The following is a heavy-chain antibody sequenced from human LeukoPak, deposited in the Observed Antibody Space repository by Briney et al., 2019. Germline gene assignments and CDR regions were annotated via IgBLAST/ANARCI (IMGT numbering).Heavy chain of an antibody. CDR1: GYTFTGYF. D-gene: IGHD3-10*01. CDR3: ARVRYGSGTSGMDV. CDR2: INPNSGGT. V-gene: IGHV1-2*02. Sequence: GASVKVSCKASGYTFTGYFIHWVRQAPGQGLEWMGWINPNSGGTNYAQKFQGRVTMTRDTSISTAYMELSRLRSDDTAVYYCARVRYGSGTSGMDVWGQGTTVTVSS. J-gene: IGHJ6*02.